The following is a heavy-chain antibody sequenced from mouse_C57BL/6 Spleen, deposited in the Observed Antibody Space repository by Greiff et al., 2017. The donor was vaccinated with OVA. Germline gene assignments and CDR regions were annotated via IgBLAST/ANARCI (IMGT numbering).Heavy chain of an antibody. CDR2: IYPGNSDT. Sequence: DVKLVESGTVLARPGASVKMSCKTSGYTFTSYWMHWVKQRPGQGLEWIGAIYPGNSDTSYNQKFKGKAKLTAVTSASTAYMELSSLTNEDSAVYYCTGVITTVVATNAMDYWGQGTSVTVSS. CDR1: GYTFTSYW. D-gene: IGHD1-1*01. CDR3: TGVITTVVATNAMDY. V-gene: IGHV1-5*01. J-gene: IGHJ4*01.